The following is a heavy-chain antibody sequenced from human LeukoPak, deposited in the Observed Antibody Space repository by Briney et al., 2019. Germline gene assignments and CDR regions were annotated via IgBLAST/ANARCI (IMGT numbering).Heavy chain of an antibody. CDR3: ARSIGSYYTMDV. CDR1: GFTLSDYY. V-gene: IGHV3-11*01. J-gene: IGHJ6*02. D-gene: IGHD3-22*01. Sequence: PGGSLRLSCVACGFTLSDYYMNWIRQAPGGGLEWVSYISGSGSDLYYADSVKGRFTISRDNAKNSLYLQMNSLRAEGTAVYYCARSIGSYYTMDVWGQGTTVTVSS. CDR2: ISGSGSDL.